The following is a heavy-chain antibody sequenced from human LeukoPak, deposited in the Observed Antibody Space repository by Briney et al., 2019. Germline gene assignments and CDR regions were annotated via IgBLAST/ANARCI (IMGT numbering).Heavy chain of an antibody. CDR2: ISAYNGNT. J-gene: IGHJ5*02. D-gene: IGHD3-22*01. CDR1: GYTFTSYG. Sequence: ASVKVSCKASGYTFTSYGISWVRQAPGQGLEWMGWISAYNGNTNYAQKLQGRVTMTTDTSTSTAYMELSSLRSEDTAVYYCARLSQGPYYYDSTQDWGDWFDPWGQGTLVTVSS. CDR3: ARLSQGPYYYDSTQDWGDWFDP. V-gene: IGHV1-18*01.